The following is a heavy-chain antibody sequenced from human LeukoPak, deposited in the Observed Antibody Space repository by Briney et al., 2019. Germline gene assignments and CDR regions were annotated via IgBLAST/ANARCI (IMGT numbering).Heavy chain of an antibody. CDR1: GYSISSGYY. CDR3: ARETNWRSWFDP. J-gene: IGHJ5*02. D-gene: IGHD7-27*01. V-gene: IGHV4-38-2*02. Sequence: SETLSLTCAVSGYSISSGYYWGWIRQPPGKGLEWIGSIYQSGSTNYNPSLKSRVTISVDTSKNQLSLKLNSVTAADTAVYFCARETNWRSWFDPWGQGTLVTVSS. CDR2: IYQSGST.